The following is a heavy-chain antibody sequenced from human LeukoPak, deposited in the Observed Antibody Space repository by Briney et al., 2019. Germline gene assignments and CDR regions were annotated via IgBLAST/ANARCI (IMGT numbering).Heavy chain of an antibody. V-gene: IGHV1-24*01. CDR2: FDPEDGEDGET. D-gene: IGHD3-9*01. Sequence: ASVKVSCTVSVYSLIELAMHWVRQAPGNGLEWVGSFDPEDGEDGETHYAQKFQGRVTMTEDASTDTAYMELTSLSSEDTALYYCAMTDRYAGRPFDYWGQGTLVTVSS. J-gene: IGHJ4*02. CDR3: AMTDRYAGRPFDY. CDR1: VYSLIELA.